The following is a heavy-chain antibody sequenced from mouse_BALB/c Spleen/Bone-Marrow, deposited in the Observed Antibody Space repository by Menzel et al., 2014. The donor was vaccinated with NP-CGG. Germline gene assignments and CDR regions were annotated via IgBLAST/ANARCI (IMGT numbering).Heavy chain of an antibody. D-gene: IGHD1-2*01. Sequence: AQLQQPGAELVKPGASVKLSCTASGFNIKDTYMHWGKQRPEKGLEWIGRMDPANGNTKYDPKFQGKATITADTSSNTAYLQLSSLTSEDTAVYYCARYRLGTYFDYWGQGTTLTVSS. CDR3: ARYRLGTYFDY. CDR2: MDPANGNT. CDR1: GFNIKDTY. J-gene: IGHJ2*01. V-gene: IGHV14-3*02.